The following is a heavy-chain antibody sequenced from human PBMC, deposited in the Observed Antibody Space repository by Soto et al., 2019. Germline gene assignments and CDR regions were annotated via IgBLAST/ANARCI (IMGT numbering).Heavy chain of an antibody. CDR2: INPRGGST. Sequence: QVQLVQSGAEVKKPGASVKVSCKASGYTFTSYYMHWVRQAPGQGLEWMGIINPRGGSTSYAQKLQGRVTMTRDTSTSTVYMELSSLRSEDTAVYYCARDLRLIAVDYTGDFDYWCQGTLVTVSS. D-gene: IGHD6-19*01. CDR3: ARDLRLIAVDYTGDFDY. J-gene: IGHJ4*02. V-gene: IGHV1-46*01. CDR1: GYTFTSYY.